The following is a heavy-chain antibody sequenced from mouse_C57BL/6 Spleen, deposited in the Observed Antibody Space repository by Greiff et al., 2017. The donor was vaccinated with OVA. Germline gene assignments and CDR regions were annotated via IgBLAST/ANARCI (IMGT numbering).Heavy chain of an antibody. J-gene: IGHJ4*01. Sequence: VQLQQPGAELVKPGASVKLSCKASGYTFTSYWMHWVKQRPGQGLEWIGMIHPNSGSTNYNEKFKSKATLTVDKSSSTAYMQLSSLTSEDSAVYYCARRYYDYLYAMDYWGQGTSVTVSS. CDR3: ARRYYDYLYAMDY. CDR1: GYTFTSYW. V-gene: IGHV1-64*01. D-gene: IGHD2-4*01. CDR2: IHPNSGST.